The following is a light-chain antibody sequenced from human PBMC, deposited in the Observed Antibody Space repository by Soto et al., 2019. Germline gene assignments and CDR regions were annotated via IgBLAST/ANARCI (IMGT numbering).Light chain of an antibody. Sequence: EIVLTQSPGSLSLSPGERATLSCRASQSVSSTFFAWYQQRPGQAPRLIMYGASSRATGIPERFSGSGSGTDFTLTISRLEPEDSAVYYCQQFDSSVTFGQGTKVEIK. CDR3: QQFDSSVT. CDR2: GAS. V-gene: IGKV3-20*01. CDR1: QSVSSTF. J-gene: IGKJ1*01.